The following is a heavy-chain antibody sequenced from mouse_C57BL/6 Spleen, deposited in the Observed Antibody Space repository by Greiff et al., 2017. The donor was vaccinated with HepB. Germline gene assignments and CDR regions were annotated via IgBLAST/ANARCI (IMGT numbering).Heavy chain of an antibody. CDR1: GYTFTSYW. Sequence: QVQLQQPGAELVRPGTSVKLSCKASGYTFTSYWMHWVKQRPGQGLEWIGVIDPSDSYTNYNQKFKGKATLTVDTSSSTAYMQLSSLTSEDSAVYYCARTDCDGSSYPWFAYWGQGTLVTVSA. CDR2: IDPSDSYT. J-gene: IGHJ3*01. D-gene: IGHD1-1*01. CDR3: ARTDCDGSSYPWFAY. V-gene: IGHV1-59*01.